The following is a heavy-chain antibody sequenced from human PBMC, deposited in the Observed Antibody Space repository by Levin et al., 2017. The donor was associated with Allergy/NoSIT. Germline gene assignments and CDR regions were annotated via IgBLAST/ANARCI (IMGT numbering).Heavy chain of an antibody. J-gene: IGHJ4*02. Sequence: PAASVKVSCKPSGYTFTSYGLGWVRQAPGQGLEWMGWISTYSGNTNYAHKFQGRVTMTTDTSTSTAYMELRSLRSDDTAVYFCASRSGTYPDYLDYWGQGTLVTVSS. V-gene: IGHV1-18*01. CDR2: ISTYSGNT. CDR3: ASRSGTYPDYLDY. CDR1: GYTFTSYG. D-gene: IGHD3-3*01.